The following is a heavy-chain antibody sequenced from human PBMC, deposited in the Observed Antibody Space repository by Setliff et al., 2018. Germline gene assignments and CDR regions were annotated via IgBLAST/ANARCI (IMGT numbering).Heavy chain of an antibody. CDR1: GFIFSTYW. D-gene: IGHD4-17*01. J-gene: IGHJ4*02. CDR2: IKQDGSDK. V-gene: IGHV3-7*01. Sequence: GGSLRLSCAASGFIFSTYWMSWVRQAPGKGLEWVANIKQDGSDKYYVDSVKGRFTISRDNAKNSLYLQMNSMRAEDTAVYYCARLRKDYGDYYYFDYWGQGTLVTVSS. CDR3: ARLRKDYGDYYYFDY.